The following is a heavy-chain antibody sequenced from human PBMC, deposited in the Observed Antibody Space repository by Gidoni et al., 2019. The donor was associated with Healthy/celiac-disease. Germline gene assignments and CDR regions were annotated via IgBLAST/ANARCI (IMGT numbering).Heavy chain of an antibody. V-gene: IGHV4-34*01. D-gene: IGHD3-16*01. CDR3: ARGRGGGPNLGGDY. CDR2: INHSGST. Sequence: QVQLQQWGAGLLKPSETLSLTCAVYGGSFSGYYWSWIRPPPGKGLEWIGEINHSGSTNYNPALKSRVTRSVDTSKNQFSLKLSSVTAADTAVYYCARGRGGGPNLGGDYWGQGTLVTVSS. CDR1: GGSFSGYY. J-gene: IGHJ4*02.